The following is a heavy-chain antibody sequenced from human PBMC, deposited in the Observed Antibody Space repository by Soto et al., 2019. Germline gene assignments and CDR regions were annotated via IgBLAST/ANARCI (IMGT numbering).Heavy chain of an antibody. CDR2: IYPGNSNT. CDR1: GYSFTNYW. J-gene: IGHJ4*02. V-gene: IGHV5-51*01. CDR3: ARPSDVGLASSFEY. Sequence: PGESLKISCKVSGYSFTNYWIGWVRQMPGTGLEWMGIIYPGNSNTRYSPSFEGQVTMSADKSINTAYLQWSSLRASDTAIYFCARPSDVGLASSFEYWGQGTLVTVSS.